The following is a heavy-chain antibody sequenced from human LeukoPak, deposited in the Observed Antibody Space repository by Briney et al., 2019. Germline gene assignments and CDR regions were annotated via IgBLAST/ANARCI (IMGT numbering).Heavy chain of an antibody. Sequence: GGSLRLSCAASGFTFSSYSMNWVRQAPGKGLEWVSHISSASITIYYADSVKGRFTISRDNAKSSLYLHMTSLRAEDTALYYCARDYYRSGSYAVDFWGRGTLVTVSS. CDR3: ARDYYRSGSYAVDF. CDR2: ISSASITI. V-gene: IGHV3-48*01. D-gene: IGHD3-10*01. CDR1: GFTFSSYS. J-gene: IGHJ4*02.